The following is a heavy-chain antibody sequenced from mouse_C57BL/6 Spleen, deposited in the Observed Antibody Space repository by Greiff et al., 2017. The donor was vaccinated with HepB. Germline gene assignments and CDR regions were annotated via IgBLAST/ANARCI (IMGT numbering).Heavy chain of an antibody. Sequence: VQLKESGGGLVKPGGSLKLSCAASGFTFSDYGMHWVRQAPEKGLEWVAYISSGSSTIYYADTVKGRFTISRDNAKNTLFLQMTSLRSEDTAMYYCARTYDYDGGYFDYWGQGTTLTVSS. CDR1: GFTFSDYG. CDR3: ARTYDYDGGYFDY. V-gene: IGHV5-17*01. D-gene: IGHD2-4*01. CDR2: ISSGSSTI. J-gene: IGHJ2*01.